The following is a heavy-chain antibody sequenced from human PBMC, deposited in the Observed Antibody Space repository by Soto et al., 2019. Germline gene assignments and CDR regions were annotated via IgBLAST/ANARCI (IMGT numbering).Heavy chain of an antibody. Sequence: GASVKVSCKTSGYAFTSYGVNWVRQAPGPGLEWMGWIAPHSGRTTYLPKFQGRVTITADAATNTAYMELGSLSSDDTGIYFCARAATGSYHSAYWGQGTVVTVSS. V-gene: IGHV1-18*04. J-gene: IGHJ4*02. CDR1: GYAFTSYG. CDR3: ARAATGSYHSAY. D-gene: IGHD3-10*01. CDR2: IAPHSGRT.